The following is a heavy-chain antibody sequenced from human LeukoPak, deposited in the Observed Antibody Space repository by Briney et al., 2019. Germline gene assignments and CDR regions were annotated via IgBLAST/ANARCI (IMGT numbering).Heavy chain of an antibody. J-gene: IGHJ3*02. CDR3: ARDLVTVTKGFDI. D-gene: IGHD4-17*01. CDR1: GYSVINGYY. V-gene: IGHV4-38-2*02. CDR2: VYHSGST. Sequence: SETLSLTCTVSGYSVINGYYWGWIRQPPGKGLEWVASVYHSGSTNYNPSLKSRVTISVDTSRNQFSLKLTSVTAADTAVYYCARDLVTVTKGFDIWGQGTVVSVSS.